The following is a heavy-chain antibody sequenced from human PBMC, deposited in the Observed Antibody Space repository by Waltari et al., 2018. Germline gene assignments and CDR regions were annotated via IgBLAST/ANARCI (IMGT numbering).Heavy chain of an antibody. D-gene: IGHD4-17*01. CDR2: IYYMWST. Sequence: QVQLQESGPGLVKPSETLSLTCTVSGGSISSYYWSWIRQPPGKGLEWIGYIYYMWSTNYNPSLKSRVTISVDTSKNQFSLKLSSVTAADTAVYYCARVSYGDYPYYFDYWGQGTLVTVSS. CDR3: ARVSYGDYPYYFDY. CDR1: GGSISSYY. V-gene: IGHV4-59*01. J-gene: IGHJ4*02.